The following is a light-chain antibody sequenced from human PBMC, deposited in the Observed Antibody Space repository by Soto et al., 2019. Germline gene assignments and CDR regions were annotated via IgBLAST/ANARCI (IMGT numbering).Light chain of an antibody. Sequence: IVMTQSPATLSVSPGERATLSCRASQSVGSYLAWYQQKPGQAPRPLIYGASKRAPGVSARFSGSGSGTDFTLTISSLEPEDFAVYHCLQRSIGFTFGPGT. J-gene: IGKJ3*01. CDR1: QSVGSY. V-gene: IGKV3-11*01. CDR3: LQRSIGFT. CDR2: GAS.